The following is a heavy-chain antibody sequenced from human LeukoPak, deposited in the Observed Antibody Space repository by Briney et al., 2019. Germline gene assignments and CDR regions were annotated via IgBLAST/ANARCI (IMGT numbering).Heavy chain of an antibody. CDR1: GXSISTYY. D-gene: IGHD5-18*01. CDR2: IHYSGNT. V-gene: IGHV4-59*08. CDR3: ARPRAISMVTAAFDI. J-gene: IGHJ3*02. Sequence: KPSETLSLTCNVSGXSISTYYWTWIRQPPGKGLEWIGYIHYSGNTNYNPSLKSRVTISLDTSQSQLFLKLSSVTAADTAVYYCARPRAISMVTAAFDIWGRGTVVTVAS.